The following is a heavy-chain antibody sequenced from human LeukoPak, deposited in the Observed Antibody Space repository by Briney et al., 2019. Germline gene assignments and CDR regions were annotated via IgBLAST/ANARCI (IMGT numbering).Heavy chain of an antibody. Sequence: GGSLRLSCAASGFTFSNYSMNWVRQAPGKGLEWVSSISSSSSYIYYADSVKGRFTISRDNAKNSLYLQMNSLRAEDTAVYYCARTPGSGLFFDYWGQGTLVTVSS. V-gene: IGHV3-21*01. J-gene: IGHJ4*02. CDR2: ISSSSSYI. D-gene: IGHD6-19*01. CDR3: ARTPGSGLFFDY. CDR1: GFTFSNYS.